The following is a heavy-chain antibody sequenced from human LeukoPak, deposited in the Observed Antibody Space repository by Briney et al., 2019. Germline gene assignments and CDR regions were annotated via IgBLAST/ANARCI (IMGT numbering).Heavy chain of an antibody. CDR1: GGSISSYY. Sequence: SETLSLTCTVSGGSISSYYWSWIRQPPGKGLEWIGYIYYSGSTNYNPSLKSRVTISVDTSKNQFSLKLSSVTAADTAVYYCAREGGRTFFDYWGQGTLVTVSS. V-gene: IGHV4-59*01. D-gene: IGHD6-25*01. CDR2: IYYSGST. CDR3: AREGGRTFFDY. J-gene: IGHJ4*02.